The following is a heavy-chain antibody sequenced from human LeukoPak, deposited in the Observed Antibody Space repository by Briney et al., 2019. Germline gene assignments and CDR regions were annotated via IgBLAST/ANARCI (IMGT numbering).Heavy chain of an antibody. Sequence: SETLSLTCTVSGGSISSSSYYWGWIRQPPGKGLEWIGSIYYSGSTYYNPSLKSRVTISVDTSKNQFSLKLSSVTAADTAVYYCARSLPFGVAKASDWFDPWGQGILVTVSS. CDR1: GGSISSSSYY. J-gene: IGHJ5*02. CDR3: ARSLPFGVAKASDWFDP. V-gene: IGHV4-39*01. D-gene: IGHD3-3*01. CDR2: IYYSGST.